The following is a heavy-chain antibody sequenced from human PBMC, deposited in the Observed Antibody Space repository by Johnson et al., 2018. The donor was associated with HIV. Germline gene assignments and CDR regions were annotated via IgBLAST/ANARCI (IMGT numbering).Heavy chain of an antibody. Sequence: VQLVESGGGLVKPGGSLRLSCAASGFTFDNAWMNWVRQAPGKGLEWVGRIKSKTDGGTTDYTAPVKGRFTISRDDSKNTLYLQMNSLKTEDTAVYYCTTGGMIVVGDAFDIWGQGTMVTVSS. CDR3: TTGGMIVVGDAFDI. D-gene: IGHD3-22*01. CDR2: IKSKTDGGTT. CDR1: GFTFDNAW. J-gene: IGHJ3*02. V-gene: IGHV3-15*01.